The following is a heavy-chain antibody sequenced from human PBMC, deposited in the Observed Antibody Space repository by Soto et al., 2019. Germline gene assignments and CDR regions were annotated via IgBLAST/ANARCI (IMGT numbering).Heavy chain of an antibody. CDR1: GCSFSDHA. J-gene: IGHJ6*01. D-gene: IGHD3-10*01. V-gene: IGHV3-30-3*01. CDR2: ISYDGDNK. CDR3: ARDMWLGASLTYYYYGVEV. Sequence: VGSLRLSCAASGCSFSDHAMHCVRHSPGKWLEWLAIISYDGDNKYYAESVRGRFTISRDNSKNTLYLQMNSLRPEDTAVYYCARDMWLGASLTYYYYGVEVRGQATTVTVSS.